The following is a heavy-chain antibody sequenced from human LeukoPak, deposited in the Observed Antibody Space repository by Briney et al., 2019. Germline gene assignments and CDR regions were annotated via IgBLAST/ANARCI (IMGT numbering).Heavy chain of an antibody. Sequence: GGSLRLSCAASGFTFSSYWMHWVRQAPGKGLVWVSRINSDGSSTSYADSVKGRFTISRDNAKNTLYLQVNNLRAEDTAVYYCARGPNSNWSGLDFWGQGTLLAVPS. J-gene: IGHJ4*02. CDR1: GFTFSSYW. D-gene: IGHD6-6*01. CDR2: INSDGSST. V-gene: IGHV3-74*01. CDR3: ARGPNSNWSGLDF.